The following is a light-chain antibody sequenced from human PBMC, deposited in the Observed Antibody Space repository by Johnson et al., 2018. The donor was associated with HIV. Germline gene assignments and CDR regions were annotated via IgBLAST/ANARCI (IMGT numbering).Light chain of an antibody. Sequence: QHVLTQPPSVSAAPGQKVTISCSGSSSNIGNNYVSWYQQLPGTAPKLLIYENNKRPSGIPDRFSGSKSGTSATLGITGLQTGDEADYYCGTWDSSLRKVFGTRTKVTGL. CDR2: ENN. CDR3: GTWDSSLRKV. J-gene: IGLJ1*01. CDR1: SSNIGNNY. V-gene: IGLV1-51*02.